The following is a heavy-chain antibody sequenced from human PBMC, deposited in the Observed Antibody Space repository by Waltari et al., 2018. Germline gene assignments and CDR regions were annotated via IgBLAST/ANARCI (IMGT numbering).Heavy chain of an antibody. CDR2: IYHSGIT. J-gene: IGHJ4*02. CDR3: ARDRDYGFDY. V-gene: IGHV4-38-2*02. D-gene: IGHD4-17*01. Sequence: QVQLQDSGPGLLKPSEPLSLTCSVSGYSISSGNYWGWIRQTPGKGLEWIGGIYHSGITYDNPSLKNRVTISVDTSKNQFSLKWTAVTAADTAVYFCARDRDYGFDYWGQGTLVTVSS. CDR1: GYSISSGNY.